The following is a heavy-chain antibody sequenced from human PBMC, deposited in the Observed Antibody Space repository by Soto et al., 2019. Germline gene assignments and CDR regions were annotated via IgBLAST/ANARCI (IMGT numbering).Heavy chain of an antibody. V-gene: IGHV1-69*05. CDR3: ARVLGDIVVVPAAIGKGYYYGMDV. J-gene: IGHJ6*02. CDR1: GGTFSSYA. CDR2: IIPIFGST. D-gene: IGHD2-2*02. Sequence: SVKVSCKASGGTFSSYAISWVRQAPGQGLEWMGGIIPIFGSTKYSQKFQGRVTITRDTSASTAYMELSSLRSEDTAVYYCARVLGDIVVVPAAIGKGYYYGMDVWGQGTTVTVSS.